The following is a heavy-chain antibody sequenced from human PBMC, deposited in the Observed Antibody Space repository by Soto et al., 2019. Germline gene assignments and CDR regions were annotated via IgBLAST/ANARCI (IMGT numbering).Heavy chain of an antibody. CDR1: GFSLTTSGVG. J-gene: IGHJ4*02. CDR3: AHRVLRTVFGFVTTTAIYFAF. V-gene: IGHV2-5*02. D-gene: IGHD3-3*01. Sequence: QITLNESGPTVVRPTETLTLTCRFSGFSLTTSGVGVGWIRQSPGKAPEWLALIYWDDDKRYSASLKSRLTITKDTSKNQVVLTVYDLDPTDTATYDCAHRVLRTVFGFVTTTAIYFAFWGQGTPVAVSS. CDR2: IYWDDDK.